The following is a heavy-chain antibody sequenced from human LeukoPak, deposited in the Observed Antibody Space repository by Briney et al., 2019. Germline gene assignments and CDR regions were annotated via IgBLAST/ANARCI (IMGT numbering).Heavy chain of an antibody. D-gene: IGHD5-12*01. J-gene: IGHJ4*02. CDR3: ARAVDYDYGPDY. V-gene: IGHV3-30*04. CDR2: ISYDGSNK. Sequence: GGSLRLSCAASGFTFSSYAMHWVRQAPGKGLEWVAVISYDGSNKYYADSVKGRFTISRDNAKNSLSLQMNSLRVDDTAVYYCARAVDYDYGPDYWGQGTLVTVSS. CDR1: GFTFSSYA.